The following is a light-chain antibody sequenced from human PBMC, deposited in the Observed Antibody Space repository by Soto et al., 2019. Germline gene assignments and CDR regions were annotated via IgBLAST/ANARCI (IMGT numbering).Light chain of an antibody. CDR1: QGVSSA. J-gene: IGKJ5*01. V-gene: IGKV1-13*02. CDR3: QHFQRDPLT. Sequence: AIQLTQSPSSLSASVGDRVTITCRASQGVSSALAWYQQKPGKPPKVLIYDGSSLQSGVPLRFRGSGSGTEFTLTITGLQPEDFGTYYCQHFQRDPLTYGQGTRLEIK. CDR2: DGS.